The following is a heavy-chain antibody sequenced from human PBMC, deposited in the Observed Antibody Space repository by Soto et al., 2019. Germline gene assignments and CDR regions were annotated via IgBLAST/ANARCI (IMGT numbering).Heavy chain of an antibody. CDR1: GGSSSGYY. CDR2: INHSGST. D-gene: IGHD3-3*01. V-gene: IGHV4-34*01. J-gene: IGHJ6*02. Sequence: PSETLSLTCAVYGGSSSGYYWSWIRQPPGKGLEWIGKINHSGSTNYNPSLKSRVTIPVYTATNKFSFKLSSVTAADAAAYDCYRGARGSVEWSTYGFYYGMDVWGQGTTVTVSS. CDR3: YRGARGSVEWSTYGFYYGMDV.